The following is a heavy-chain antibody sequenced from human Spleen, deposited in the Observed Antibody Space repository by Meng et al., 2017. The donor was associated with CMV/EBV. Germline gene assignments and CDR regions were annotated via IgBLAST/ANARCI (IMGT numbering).Heavy chain of an antibody. CDR3: ARVKRYCTGGSCSSTGYYGMGV. J-gene: IGHJ6*02. Sequence: ASVKVSCKASGYNFTGYYMHWVRQAPGQGLEWMGWINPNSGGTNYAQKFQGRVTMTGDTSITTAYMELSRLRSDDMAVYYCARVKRYCTGGSCSSTGYYGMGVWGQGTTVTVSS. V-gene: IGHV1-2*02. CDR1: GYNFTGYY. D-gene: IGHD2-15*01. CDR2: INPNSGGT.